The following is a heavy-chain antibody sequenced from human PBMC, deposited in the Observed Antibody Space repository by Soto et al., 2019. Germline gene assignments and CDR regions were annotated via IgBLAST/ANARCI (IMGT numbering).Heavy chain of an antibody. CDR1: GFSFRNYW. CDR3: VGGTGWLMDT. D-gene: IGHD6-19*01. Sequence: GGSLRLSCAASGFSFRNYWMNWVRLAPGKGPEWVANIRKDGSEKIYVDSVEGRFTISRDNAKNSLFLQMNNLRADDTAMYYCVGGTGWLMDTWGQGTPVTVSS. V-gene: IGHV3-7*03. J-gene: IGHJ5*02. CDR2: IRKDGSEK.